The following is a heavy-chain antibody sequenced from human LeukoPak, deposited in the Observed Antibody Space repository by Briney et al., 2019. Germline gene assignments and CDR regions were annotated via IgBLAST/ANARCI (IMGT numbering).Heavy chain of an antibody. Sequence: GGSLRLSCAASGFTFSNYGLSWVRQAPGKGLEWVSAISGGGSATYYADSVKGRFTISRDNSKNTLFLQMNTLRVDDTAVYYCAGRAGVYYYGMDVWRQGTSVTVSS. V-gene: IGHV3-23*01. CDR2: ISGGGSAT. J-gene: IGHJ6*02. CDR1: GFTFSNYG. CDR3: AGRAGVYYYGMDV.